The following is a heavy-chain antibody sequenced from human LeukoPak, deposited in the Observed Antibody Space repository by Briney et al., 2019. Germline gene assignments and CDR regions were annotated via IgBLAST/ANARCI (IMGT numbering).Heavy chain of an antibody. D-gene: IGHD2-15*01. CDR1: GGSISSYY. J-gene: IGHJ6*03. CDR2: IYPSGST. CDR3: ARELVAATPTYYYYYMDV. Sequence: PSETLSLTCTVSGGSISSYYWSWIRQPAGKGLEWIGRIYPSGSTNYNPSLKSRVTMSVGTSKNQFSLKLTSVTAADTAVYYCARELVAATPTYYYYYMDVWGKGTTVTVSS. V-gene: IGHV4-4*07.